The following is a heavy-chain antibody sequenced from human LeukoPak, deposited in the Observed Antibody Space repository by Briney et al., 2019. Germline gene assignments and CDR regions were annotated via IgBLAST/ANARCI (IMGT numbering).Heavy chain of an antibody. Sequence: ASETLSLTCAVYGGSFSGYYWSWIRQPPGKGLEWIGEINHSGSTNYNPSLKSRVTISVDTSKNQFSLKLSSVTAADTAVYYCARANIPAGPPRRYYYYYMDVWGKGTTVTVSS. V-gene: IGHV4-34*01. D-gene: IGHD2-2*01. CDR1: GGSFSGYY. J-gene: IGHJ6*03. CDR3: ARANIPAGPPRRYYYYYMDV. CDR2: INHSGST.